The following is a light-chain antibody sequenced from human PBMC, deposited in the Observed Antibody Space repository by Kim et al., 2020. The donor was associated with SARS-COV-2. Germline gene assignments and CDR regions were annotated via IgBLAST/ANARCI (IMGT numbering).Light chain of an antibody. CDR2: GAS. J-gene: IGKJ4*01. Sequence: VSPGERATLSCRARQSVRSNLAWYKLKHGQPPRRLIYGASTRATGIPARFSGSGSGTEFTLTISSLQSEDLAFYYCQQNNNWPLTFGGGTKVDIK. V-gene: IGKV3-15*01. CDR3: QQNNNWPLT. CDR1: QSVRSN.